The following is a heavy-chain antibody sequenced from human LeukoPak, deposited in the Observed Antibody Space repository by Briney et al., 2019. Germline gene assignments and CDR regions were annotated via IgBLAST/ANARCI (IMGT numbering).Heavy chain of an antibody. Sequence: GGSLRLSCAASGFTFSSYAMSWVRQAPGKGLEWVSAISGSGGSTYYADSVKGRFTISRDNSKNTLYLQMNSLRVEDTAVYYCARERFHGSGAPKFDYWGQGILVTVSS. CDR2: ISGSGGST. D-gene: IGHD3-10*01. CDR1: GFTFSSYA. CDR3: ARERFHGSGAPKFDY. V-gene: IGHV3-23*01. J-gene: IGHJ4*02.